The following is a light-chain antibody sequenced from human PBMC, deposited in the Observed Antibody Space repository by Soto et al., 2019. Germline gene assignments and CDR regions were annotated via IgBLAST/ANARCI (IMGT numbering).Light chain of an antibody. J-gene: IGKJ1*01. CDR2: AAS. CDR3: QQYYSYPWT. Sequence: AIRMTKSPSSFSASTGDRVTITCRASQGISSYLAWYQQKPGKAPKLVIYAASTLQSGVPSRFSGSGSGTDFTLTIRCLQSEDFATYSCQQYYSYPWTFGQGTKVEIK. CDR1: QGISSY. V-gene: IGKV1-8*01.